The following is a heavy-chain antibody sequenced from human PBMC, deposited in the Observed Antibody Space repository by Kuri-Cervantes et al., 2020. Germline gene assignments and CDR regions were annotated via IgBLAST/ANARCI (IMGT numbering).Heavy chain of an antibody. CDR3: ASGLWANFDF. J-gene: IGHJ4*02. D-gene: IGHD4/OR15-4a*01. CDR1: GYSISSGYY. V-gene: IGHV4-38-2*01. Sequence: ESLKISCAVSGYSISSGYYWGWIRQPPGKGLEWIGSIYHSGSTYYNPSLKSRVTISVDTSKNQFSLKVTSVTAADTAVYYCASGLWANFDFWGQGTPVTVSS. CDR2: IYHSGST.